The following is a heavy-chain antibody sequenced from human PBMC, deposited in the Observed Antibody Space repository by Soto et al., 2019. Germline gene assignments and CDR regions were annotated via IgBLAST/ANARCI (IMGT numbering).Heavy chain of an antibody. V-gene: IGHV3-7*01. D-gene: IGHD6-6*01. Sequence: EVQLVESGGGLVQPGGSLRLSCAASGFTFSSYWMSWDRQAPGKGLEWVANIKQDGSEKYYVDSVKGRFTTSRDNAKNSLYLQMNSLRAEDTAVYYCARSIAARLNWFDPWGQGTLVTVSS. CDR3: ARSIAARLNWFDP. J-gene: IGHJ5*02. CDR1: GFTFSSYW. CDR2: IKQDGSEK.